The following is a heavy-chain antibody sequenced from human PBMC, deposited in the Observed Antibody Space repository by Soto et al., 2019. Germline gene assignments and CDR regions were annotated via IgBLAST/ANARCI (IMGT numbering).Heavy chain of an antibody. CDR1: GGSFSGYY. D-gene: IGHD3-9*01. CDR2: INHSGST. CDR3: ARVNFDWLLYYYYGMDV. J-gene: IGHJ6*02. V-gene: IGHV4-34*01. Sequence: SETLSLTCAVYGGSFSGYYWSWIRQPPGKGLEWIGEINHSGSTNYNPSLKSRVTISVDTSKNQFSLKLSSVTAADTAVYYCARVNFDWLLYYYYGMDVWGQGTTVTVSS.